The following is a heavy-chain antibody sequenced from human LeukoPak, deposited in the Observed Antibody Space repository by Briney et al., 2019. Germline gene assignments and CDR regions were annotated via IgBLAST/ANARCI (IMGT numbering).Heavy chain of an antibody. V-gene: IGHV4-59*12. Sequence: PSETLSLTCTVSGGSISSYYWSWIRQPPGKGLEWIGYIYYSGSTNYNPSLKSRVTISVDTSKNQFSLKLSSVTAADTAVYYCARGLSSSWSNWGQGTLVTVSS. CDR3: ARGLSSSWSN. CDR1: GGSISSYY. CDR2: IYYSGST. D-gene: IGHD6-13*01. J-gene: IGHJ4*02.